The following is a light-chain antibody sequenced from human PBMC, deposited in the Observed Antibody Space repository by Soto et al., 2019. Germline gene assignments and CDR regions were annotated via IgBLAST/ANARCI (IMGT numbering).Light chain of an antibody. CDR1: SSDIASYKF. Sequence: QSALTQPASVSGSPGQSITISCTGTSSDIASYKFVSWFQHHPGKAPKLLIYEVNNRPPGISNRFSGSKSGNTASLTISGLQPEDEANYYCVSYTSSTTYVFGTGTKVTVL. J-gene: IGLJ1*01. V-gene: IGLV2-14*01. CDR3: VSYTSSTTYV. CDR2: EVN.